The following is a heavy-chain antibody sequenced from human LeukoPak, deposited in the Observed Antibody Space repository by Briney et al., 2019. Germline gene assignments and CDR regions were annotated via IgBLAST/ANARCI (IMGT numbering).Heavy chain of an antibody. Sequence: GGSLRLSCAASGFTFSSYSMNWVRQAPGKGLEWASSISSSSSYIYYADSVKGRFTISRDNAKNSLYLQMNSLRAEDTAVYYCARDSDSSGWNWFDPWGQGTLVTVSS. D-gene: IGHD3-22*01. CDR1: GFTFSSYS. J-gene: IGHJ5*02. CDR3: ARDSDSSGWNWFDP. V-gene: IGHV3-21*01. CDR2: ISSSSSYI.